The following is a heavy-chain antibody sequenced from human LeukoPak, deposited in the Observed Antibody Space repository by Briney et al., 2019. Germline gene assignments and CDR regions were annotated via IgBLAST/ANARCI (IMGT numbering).Heavy chain of an antibody. V-gene: IGHV1-18*01. Sequence: ASVKVSYKASGYTFTTYIISWVRQAPGQGLEWMGWISAYNGNTNYAQKLQGRLTMTTDTSTSTAYMELRSLRSDDTAVYYCAREFVAAAGPHFDSWGQGTLVTVSS. CDR1: GYTFTTYI. D-gene: IGHD6-13*01. J-gene: IGHJ4*02. CDR3: AREFVAAAGPHFDS. CDR2: ISAYNGNT.